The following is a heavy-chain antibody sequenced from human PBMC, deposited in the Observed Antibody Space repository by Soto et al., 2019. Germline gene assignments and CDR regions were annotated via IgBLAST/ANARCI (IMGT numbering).Heavy chain of an antibody. J-gene: IGHJ6*02. CDR2: IIPIFGTA. CDR1: GGTFSSYA. CDR3: ARMVNYYDSSGYQPGYYYGMDV. Sequence: VASVKVSCKASGGTFSSYAISWVRQAPGQGLEWMGGIIPIFGTANYAQKFQGRVTITADESTSTAYMELSSLRSEDTAVYYCARMVNYYDSSGYQPGYYYGMDVWGQGTTVTVSS. V-gene: IGHV1-69*13. D-gene: IGHD3-22*01.